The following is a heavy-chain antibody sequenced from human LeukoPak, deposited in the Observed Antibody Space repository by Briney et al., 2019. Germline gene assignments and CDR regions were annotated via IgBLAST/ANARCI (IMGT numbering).Heavy chain of an antibody. CDR2: ISDDGSGT. J-gene: IGHJ4*02. V-gene: IGHV3-23*01. D-gene: IGHD3-22*01. CDR1: GFTFSDYA. CDR3: ATDRERDPSVYYLV. Sequence: QPGESLRLSCVASGFTFSDYAMSWVRQAPGQGLEWVSTISDDGSGTYYADSVKGRFTISRDNSKNTLFLQINSLRAEDSAVYYCATDRERDPSVYYLVGGQGTLITVSS.